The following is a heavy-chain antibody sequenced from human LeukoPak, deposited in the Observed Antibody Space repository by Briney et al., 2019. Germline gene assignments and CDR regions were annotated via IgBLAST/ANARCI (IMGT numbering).Heavy chain of an antibody. V-gene: IGHV3-23*01. D-gene: IGHD6-19*01. CDR3: ATEFKLPVVGTVAFDI. J-gene: IGHJ3*02. CDR2: ISVSGGST. Sequence: QPRGSLRLSCAASGFTFNNYAMSWVRQAPGKGLEWVSSISVSGGSTYYVDSVKGRFTISRDNSKNTLSLQMNSLRAELTAVYYCATEFKLPVVGTVAFDIWGQGTMVTVSS. CDR1: GFTFNNYA.